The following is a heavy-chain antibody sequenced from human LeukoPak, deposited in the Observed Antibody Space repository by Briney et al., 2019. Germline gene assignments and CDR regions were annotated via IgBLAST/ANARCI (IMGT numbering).Heavy chain of an antibody. D-gene: IGHD3-22*01. CDR3: ARGGYYYDSSAYSS. CDR1: GFIFSNYA. CDR2: ISYDGSNK. J-gene: IGHJ4*02. V-gene: IGHV3-30-3*01. Sequence: GRSLRLSCAASGFIFSNYAMHWVRQAPGKGLEWVAVISYDGSNKYYADSVKGRFTISRDNSKNTLFLQMNSLRAEDTAVFYCARGGYYYDSSAYSSWGQGTLVTVSS.